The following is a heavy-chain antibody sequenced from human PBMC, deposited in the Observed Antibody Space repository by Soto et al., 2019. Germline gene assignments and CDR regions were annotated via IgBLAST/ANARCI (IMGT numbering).Heavy chain of an antibody. V-gene: IGHV3-13*01. CDR2: IGTAGDT. CDR1: GFTFSSYD. CDR3: ARFSRRDDAFDI. D-gene: IGHD3-3*02. J-gene: IGHJ3*02. Sequence: ESGGGLVQPGGSLRLSCAASGFTFSSYDMHWVRQATGKGLEWVSAIGTAGDTYYPGSVKGRFTISRENAKNSLYLQMNSLRAEDTAVYYCARFSRRDDAFDIWGQGTMVTVSS.